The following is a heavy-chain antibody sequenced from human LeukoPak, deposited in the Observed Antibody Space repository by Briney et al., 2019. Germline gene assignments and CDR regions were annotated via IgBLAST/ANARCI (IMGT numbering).Heavy chain of an antibody. V-gene: IGHV1-18*01. Sequence: AASVKVSCKASGYTFTSYGISWVRQAPGQGLEWMGWISAYNGNTNYAQKFQGRVTMTRDTSITTAYMELTSLRSDDTAVYYCARDLFYSVSGTYYNVGRVFNYWGQGTLVTVSS. J-gene: IGHJ4*02. CDR2: ISAYNGNT. D-gene: IGHD3-10*01. CDR1: GYTFTSYG. CDR3: ARDLFYSVSGTYYNVGRVFNY.